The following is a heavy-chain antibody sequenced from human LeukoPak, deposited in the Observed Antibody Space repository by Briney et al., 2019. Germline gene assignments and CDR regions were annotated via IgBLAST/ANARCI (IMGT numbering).Heavy chain of an antibody. CDR3: ARHCCSGPAKRVFDI. D-gene: IGHD2-15*01. V-gene: IGHV4-39*01. Sequence: SETLSLTCTVSGGSIISSDYHWGWVRQPPGKGLEWIGTISCSGNTDYNPSLRSQVTISVDTSNNQFSLRLGSVTAADTAVYHCARHCCSGPAKRVFDIWGQGTMVTVSS. J-gene: IGHJ3*02. CDR1: GGSIISSDYH. CDR2: ISCSGNT.